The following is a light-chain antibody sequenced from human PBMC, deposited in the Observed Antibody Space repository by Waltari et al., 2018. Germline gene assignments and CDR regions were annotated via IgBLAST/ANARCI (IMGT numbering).Light chain of an antibody. CDR1: SSDVGNNNH. V-gene: IGLV2-23*02. CDR3: LSYAATVSFG. CDR2: EVS. J-gene: IGLJ2*01. Sequence: QPALTQPASVSGSPGQSITISCTGTSSDVGNNNHVCWYQKHPDKVPKHIIYEVSNRPSGFSERFSGSKSGNTASLTISGLQAEDEADYYCLSYAATVSFGFGGGTKLTVL.